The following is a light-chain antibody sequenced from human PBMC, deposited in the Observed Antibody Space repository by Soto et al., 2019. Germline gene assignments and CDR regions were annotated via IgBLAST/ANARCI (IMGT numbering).Light chain of an antibody. CDR2: DAS. V-gene: IGKV3D-20*02. CDR3: QQRYNWPLT. CDR1: QSVSSSY. Sequence: EIVMTQSPATLSVSPGERATLSCRASQSVSSSYLAWYQQKPGQAPRLLIFDASYRASGIPGRFSGSGSGTDFTLTISRLEPEDFAVYYCQQRYNWPLTFGQGTKVDIK. J-gene: IGKJ1*01.